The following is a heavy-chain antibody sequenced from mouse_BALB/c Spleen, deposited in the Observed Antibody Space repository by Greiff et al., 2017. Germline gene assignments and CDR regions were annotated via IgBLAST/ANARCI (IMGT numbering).Heavy chain of an antibody. D-gene: IGHD2-1*01. Sequence: EVQRVESGAELVKPGASVKLSCTASGFNIKDTYMHWVKQRPEQGLEWIGRIDPANGNTKYDPKFQGKATITADTSSNTAYLELSSLTSEDTAVYYCARDYYGNFDYWGQGTTLTVSS. CDR1: GFNIKDTY. J-gene: IGHJ2*01. CDR3: ARDYYGNFDY. V-gene: IGHV14-3*02. CDR2: IDPANGNT.